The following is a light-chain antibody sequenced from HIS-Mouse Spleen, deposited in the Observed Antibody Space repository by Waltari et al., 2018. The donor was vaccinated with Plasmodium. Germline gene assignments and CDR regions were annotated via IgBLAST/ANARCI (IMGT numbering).Light chain of an antibody. CDR3: YSTDSSGNHRV. V-gene: IGLV3-10*01. Sequence: SYELTQPPSVSVSPGQTARITCSGGALPTKYAYWYQQKSGQPPVLVIYEDSKRPTGVPERFSGSSSGTMATLTISGAQVEDEADYYCYSTDSSGNHRVFGGGTKLTVL. CDR2: EDS. J-gene: IGLJ3*02. CDR1: ALPTKY.